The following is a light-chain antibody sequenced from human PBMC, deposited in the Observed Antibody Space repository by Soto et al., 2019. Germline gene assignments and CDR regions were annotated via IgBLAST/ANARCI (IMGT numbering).Light chain of an antibody. V-gene: IGLV1-40*01. CDR3: QSYDRSLAVV. J-gene: IGLJ2*01. CDR1: SSNIGAGYD. Sequence: QSVLTQPPSVSGAPGQRVTISCTGNSSNIGAGYDVHWYQQLPGAAPKLLIYVTDNRASGIPGRISGSRSGASASLAITGLQAEDEADYYCQSYDRSLAVVFGGGTTLTVL. CDR2: VTD.